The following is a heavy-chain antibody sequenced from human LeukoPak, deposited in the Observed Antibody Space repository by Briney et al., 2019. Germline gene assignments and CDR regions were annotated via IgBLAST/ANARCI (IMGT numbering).Heavy chain of an antibody. CDR1: GFTFSSYG. D-gene: IGHD4-23*01. CDR2: ISYDGSNK. Sequence: QPGRSLRLSFAASGFTFSSYGMPWVRQAPGKGLERVAAISYDGSNKYYADSVKGRFTISRDNSKITLYLQMSSLRAEDTAVYYCARGMTTVALDAFDIWGQGKMVTVSS. J-gene: IGHJ3*02. V-gene: IGHV3-30*03. CDR3: ARGMTTVALDAFDI.